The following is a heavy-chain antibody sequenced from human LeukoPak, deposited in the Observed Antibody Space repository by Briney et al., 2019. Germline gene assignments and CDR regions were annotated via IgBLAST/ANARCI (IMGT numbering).Heavy chain of an antibody. CDR2: ISWNSGSI. CDR1: GVTFDDYA. CDR3: AKGPPGIAAAGTARSYFDY. D-gene: IGHD6-13*01. Sequence: GGSLRLSCVASGVTFDDYAMQWVRQAPGKGLEWGSGISWNSGSIGYADSVKGRFTIYRDNAKNSLYLQMTSLRSEETASYYCAKGPPGIAAAGTARSYFDYWGQGTLVTVSS. J-gene: IGHJ4*02. V-gene: IGHV3-9*01.